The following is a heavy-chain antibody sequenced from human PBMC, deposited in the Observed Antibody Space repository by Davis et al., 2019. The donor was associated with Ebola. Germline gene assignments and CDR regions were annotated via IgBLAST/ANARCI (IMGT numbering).Heavy chain of an antibody. V-gene: IGHV4-34*01. Sequence: SQTLSLTCAVYGGSFSGYYWSWIRQPPGKGLEWIGEINHSGSTNYNPSLKSRVTISVDTSKNKFSLKLSSVTAADTAVYYCARGRMGYYGSGPFDPWGQGTLVTVSS. J-gene: IGHJ5*02. CDR1: GGSFSGYY. CDR2: INHSGST. D-gene: IGHD3-10*01. CDR3: ARGRMGYYGSGPFDP.